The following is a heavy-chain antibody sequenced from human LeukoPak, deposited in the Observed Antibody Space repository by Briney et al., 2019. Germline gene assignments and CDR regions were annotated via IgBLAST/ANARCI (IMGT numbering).Heavy chain of an antibody. V-gene: IGHV4-59*08. CDR1: GGSISGYF. CDR2: IYYSGST. J-gene: IGHJ4*02. CDR3: ARYSSGGDYFDH. Sequence: SETLSLTCTVSGGSISGYFWSWIRQPPGKGLEWIGFIYYSGSTNYNPSLKSRVTISIDTSKNQFSLRLSSVTAADAAVYYCARYSSGGDYFDHWGQGTLVTVSS. D-gene: IGHD6-19*01.